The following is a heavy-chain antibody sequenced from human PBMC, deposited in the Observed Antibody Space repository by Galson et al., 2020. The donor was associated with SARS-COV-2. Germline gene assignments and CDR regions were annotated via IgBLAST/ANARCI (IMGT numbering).Heavy chain of an antibody. V-gene: IGHV4-34*01. CDR3: ARQRSNIAVIDY. Sequence: SETLSLTCAVYGGSLRGSYWSWIRQPPGKGLEWIGEINHSGSTNYSPSLKSRVTISVDTSRKQFSLKLNSVTAADTAVYFCARQRSNIAVIDYWGRGTLVTVSS. D-gene: IGHD6-19*01. CDR1: GGSLRGSY. CDR2: INHSGST. J-gene: IGHJ4*02.